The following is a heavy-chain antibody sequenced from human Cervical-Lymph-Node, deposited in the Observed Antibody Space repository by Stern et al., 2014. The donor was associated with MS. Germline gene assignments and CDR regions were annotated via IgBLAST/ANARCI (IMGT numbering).Heavy chain of an antibody. CDR1: GYSLTHTW. CDR3: ARGRGIALRPDY. D-gene: IGHD6-13*01. J-gene: IGHJ4*02. CDR2: IYPGDSET. V-gene: IGHV5-51*03. Sequence: VQLVQSGAELKKPGESLRISCKGSGYSLTHTWIGWVRQMPGKGLEWMGIIYPGDSETRYSPSFQGQVTISADKSINTAYLQWSSLKASDTAMYYCARGRGIALRPDYWGQGTLVTVSS.